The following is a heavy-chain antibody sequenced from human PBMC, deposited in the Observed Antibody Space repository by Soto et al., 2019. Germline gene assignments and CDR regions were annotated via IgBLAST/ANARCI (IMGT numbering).Heavy chain of an antibody. J-gene: IGHJ4*02. CDR2: IYYSGST. CDR1: GGSISSYY. CDR3: ASRSTVTTEGPFDY. V-gene: IGHV4-59*08. Sequence: PSETLSLTCTVSGGSISSYYWSWIRQPPGKGLEWIGYIYYSGSTNYNPSLKSRVTISVDTSKNHFSLKLSSVTAADTAVYYCASRSTVTTEGPFDYWGQGTLVTVSS. D-gene: IGHD4-17*01.